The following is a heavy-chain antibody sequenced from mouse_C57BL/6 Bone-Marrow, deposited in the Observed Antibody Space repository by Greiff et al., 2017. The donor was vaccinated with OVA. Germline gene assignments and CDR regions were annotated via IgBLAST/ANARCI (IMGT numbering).Heavy chain of an antibody. CDR3: ARETTVVDWYFDV. CDR1: GYTFTSYW. V-gene: IGHV1-69*01. J-gene: IGHJ1*03. Sequence: QVQLQQPGAELVMPGASVKLSCKASGYTFTSYWMHWVKQRPGQGLEWIGEIDPSDSYTNYNQKFKGKSTLTVDKSSSTAYMQISSLTSEDSAVYYCARETTVVDWYFDVWGTGTTVTVSS. CDR2: IDPSDSYT. D-gene: IGHD1-1*01.